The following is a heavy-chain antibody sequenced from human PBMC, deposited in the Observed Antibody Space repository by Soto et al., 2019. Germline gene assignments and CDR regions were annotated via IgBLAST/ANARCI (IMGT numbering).Heavy chain of an antibody. CDR2: ILYDASNQ. J-gene: IGHJ4*02. CDR3: ARESIVGGIVHC. V-gene: IGHV3-33*01. CDR1: GFTFSNYG. Sequence: QVQLVESGGGVVQPGRSLRLSCAASGFTFSNYGMQWVRQAPGKGLEWVAVILYDASNQYYADSVKGRFTISRDNSKNTLYLQMDILRAEDTAVYYCARESIVGGIVHCWGQGTLVAVSS. D-gene: IGHD1-26*01.